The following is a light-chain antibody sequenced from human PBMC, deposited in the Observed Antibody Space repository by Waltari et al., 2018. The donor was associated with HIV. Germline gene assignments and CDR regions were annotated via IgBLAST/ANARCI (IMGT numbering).Light chain of an antibody. CDR3: VSYAGVKNRWA. J-gene: IGLJ3*02. V-gene: IGLV2-8*01. CDR2: EVT. CDR1: SSDVVCYHH. Sequence: QSALTQPPSASGSPGQSVTISCTGTSSDVVCYHHVSWSQHHPGKAPQILLYEVTRRPSGVPYRCSGSKSGNTAARTVSGRQADDEADYYCVSYAGVKNRWAFGGGTKLTVL.